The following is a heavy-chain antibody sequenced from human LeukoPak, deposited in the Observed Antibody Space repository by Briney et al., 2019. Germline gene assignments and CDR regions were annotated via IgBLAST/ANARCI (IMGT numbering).Heavy chain of an antibody. V-gene: IGHV3-48*03. CDR3: ARGMEMATMEYFDY. J-gene: IGHJ4*02. CDR1: GFTFSSYE. CDR2: ISSSGSTI. Sequence: HPGGSLRLSCAASGFTFSSYEMNWVRQAPGKGVEWVSYISSSGSTIYYAHSVKGRFTISRDNAKNSLYLQMNSLRAEDTAVYYCARGMEMATMEYFDYWGQGTLVTVSS. D-gene: IGHD5-24*01.